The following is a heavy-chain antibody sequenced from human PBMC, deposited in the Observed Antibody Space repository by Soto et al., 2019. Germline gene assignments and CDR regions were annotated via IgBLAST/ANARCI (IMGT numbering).Heavy chain of an antibody. CDR2: ISDDGSNK. V-gene: IGHV3-30*04. D-gene: IGHD3-10*01. CDR3: AKPKELKQNFFDF. J-gene: IGHJ4*02. Sequence: GGSLRLSCAASGFTFSTYPLHWVRQAPGKGLEWVAVISDDGSNKYYADSVKGRFTISRDNSQNTLSLQMSSLRPDDTAVYYCAKPKELKQNFFDFWGQGTLVTVSS. CDR1: GFTFSTYP.